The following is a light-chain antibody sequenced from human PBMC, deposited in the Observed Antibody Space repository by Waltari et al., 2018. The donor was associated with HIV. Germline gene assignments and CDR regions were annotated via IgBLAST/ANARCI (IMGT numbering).Light chain of an antibody. CDR2: DND. Sequence: QSVLTQPPSVSAAPGQKVTIPCPGSSSTIGKSSVSWYQQVPETAPRLLIYDNDKRPSGIPDRFSGSKSGTSATLGITGLQTGDEADYYCGTWDSSLSAMVFGGGTKLTVL. CDR3: GTWDSSLSAMV. J-gene: IGLJ2*01. V-gene: IGLV1-51*01. CDR1: SSTIGKSS.